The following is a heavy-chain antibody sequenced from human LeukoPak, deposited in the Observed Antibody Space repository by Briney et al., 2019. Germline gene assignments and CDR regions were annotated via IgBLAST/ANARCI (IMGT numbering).Heavy chain of an antibody. CDR2: INPSGGST. V-gene: IGHV1-46*01. Sequence: ASVKVSCKASGYTFTSYYMHWVRQAPGQGLEWMGIINPSGGSTSYAQKFQGRVTMTRDTSTSTVYMELSSLRSEDMAVYYCAGDGAEVTTSFDWFDPWGQGTLVTVSS. J-gene: IGHJ5*02. D-gene: IGHD4-11*01. CDR1: GYTFTSYY. CDR3: AGDGAEVTTSFDWFDP.